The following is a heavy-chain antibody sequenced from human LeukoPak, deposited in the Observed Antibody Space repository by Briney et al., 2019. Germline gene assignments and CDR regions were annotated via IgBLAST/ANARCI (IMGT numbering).Heavy chain of an antibody. J-gene: IGHJ4*02. D-gene: IGHD3-16*01. V-gene: IGHV3-23*01. CDR2: ICGSGGCT. CDR3: TTLGVDLNPDY. Sequence: GGSLRLSCAASGFTFNTYAIYWVRQAPGKGLEWVSGICGSGGCTYYADSVKGRFTISRDNSKNTLYLQMNSLKTEDTAVYYCTTLGVDLNPDYWGQGTLVTVSS. CDR1: GFTFNTYA.